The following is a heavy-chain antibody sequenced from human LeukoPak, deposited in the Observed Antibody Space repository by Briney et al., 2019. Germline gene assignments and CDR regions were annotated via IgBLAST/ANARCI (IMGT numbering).Heavy chain of an antibody. Sequence: ETLPLTCTVSGGSIRSYYWSWIRQPPGKGLEWIGSIYDTGSTNYNPSLKSRVTISVDTSKNQFSLKLSSVTAADTAVYYCASYYDFWSGYYGGYFQHWGQGTLVTVSS. CDR2: IYDTGST. CDR3: ASYYDFWSGYYGGYFQH. D-gene: IGHD3-3*01. V-gene: IGHV4-59*12. CDR1: GGSIRSYY. J-gene: IGHJ1*01.